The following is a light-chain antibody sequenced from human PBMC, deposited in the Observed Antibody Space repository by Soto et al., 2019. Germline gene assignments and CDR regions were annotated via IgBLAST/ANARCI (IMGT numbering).Light chain of an antibody. J-gene: IGKJ5*01. CDR1: QSVSSY. Sequence: EIALTHSPATLSLSPWEIATLSCRASQSVSSYLAWYQQKPGQAPRLLIYDASNRATGIPDRFSGSGSGTDFTLTISRLEPEDFAVYYCQQYGSSITFGQGTRLEIK. CDR2: DAS. CDR3: QQYGSSIT. V-gene: IGKV3-20*01.